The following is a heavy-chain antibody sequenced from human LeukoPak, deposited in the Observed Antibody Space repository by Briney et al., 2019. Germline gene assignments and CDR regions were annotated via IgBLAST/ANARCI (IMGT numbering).Heavy chain of an antibody. V-gene: IGHV1-2*02. D-gene: IGHD5-18*01. CDR2: INPHSGGT. J-gene: IGHJ6*03. CDR3: VRDRDSYGDYYFFYMDV. CDR1: GYTFNAYY. Sequence: ASVKVSCKASGYTFNAYYIHWVRQAPGQGLEWMGWINPHSGGTNSTQKFQDRVTMTRDTSISTVYMELSRLRSDDTAVYYCVRDRDSYGDYYFFYMDVWGKGTTVAVSS.